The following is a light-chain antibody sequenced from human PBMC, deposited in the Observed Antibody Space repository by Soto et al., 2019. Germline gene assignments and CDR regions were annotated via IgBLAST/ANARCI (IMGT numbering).Light chain of an antibody. CDR1: QGISSA. CDR2: DAS. Sequence: AIQLTQSPSSLSASVGDRVTITCRASQGISSALAWYQQKPGKAPKLLIYDASGLESGVPSRFSGSGSETDFTLSFSSLQPEDFATYYCRQFNSYPITFGQGTRLEIK. CDR3: RQFNSYPIT. V-gene: IGKV1-13*02. J-gene: IGKJ5*01.